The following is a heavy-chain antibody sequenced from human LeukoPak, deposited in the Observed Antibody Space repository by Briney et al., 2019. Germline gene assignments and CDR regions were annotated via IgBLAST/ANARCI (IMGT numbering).Heavy chain of an antibody. J-gene: IGHJ4*02. CDR2: IRSKPYGGTT. D-gene: IGHD3-22*01. CDR3: TRTGDYYDSSTYYYGLDY. V-gene: IGHV3-49*03. Sequence: GGSLRLSCTGSGFAFGDYVMSWFRQAPGKGLEWVGLIRSKPYGGTTEYAASVKGRFTISRDDSKNIAYLQMSSLKTEDTAVFYCTRTGDYYDSSTYYYGLDYWGQGTLVTVSS. CDR1: GFAFGDYV.